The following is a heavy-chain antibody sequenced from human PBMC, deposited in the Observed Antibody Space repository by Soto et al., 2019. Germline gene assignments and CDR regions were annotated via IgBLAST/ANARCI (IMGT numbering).Heavy chain of an antibody. CDR1: GYTFTSYA. D-gene: IGHD3-3*01. J-gene: IGHJ3*02. CDR3: ASLYDFGPSAAFDI. Sequence: ASVKVSCKASGYTFTSYAMHWVRQAPGQRLEWMGWINAGNGNTKYSQKFQGRVTITRDTSASTAYMELSSLRSGDTAVYYCASLYDFGPSAAFDIWGQGTMVTVSS. CDR2: INAGNGNT. V-gene: IGHV1-3*01.